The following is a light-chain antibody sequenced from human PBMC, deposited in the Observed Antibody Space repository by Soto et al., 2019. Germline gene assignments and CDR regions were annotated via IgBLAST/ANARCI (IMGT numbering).Light chain of an antibody. J-gene: IGLJ2*01. V-gene: IGLV7-43*01. CDR1: TGAVTSGYY. CDR2: STN. Sequence: QAVVPQEPSLTVYPGGTVTLTCATSTGAVTSGYYPNWFQQKPGQAPRALIYSTNKQYSWTPARFSGSLLGGKAALTLSGVQHEDEADYYCLLYYGGQLGVFGGGTKLTVL. CDR3: LLYYGGQLGV.